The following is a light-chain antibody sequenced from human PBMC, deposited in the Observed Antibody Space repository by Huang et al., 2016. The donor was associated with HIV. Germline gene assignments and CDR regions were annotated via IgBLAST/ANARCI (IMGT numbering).Light chain of an antibody. CDR3: LQYGSSPPGT. J-gene: IGKJ2*01. V-gene: IGKV3-20*01. Sequence: EIVLSQSPGTLSLSPGERASLSCRASQSVNSNYLAWYQQKPGQAPRLLIYGASTRATGSPDRVSGSGSGRDFTLTISRLEPEDFAVYYCLQYGSSPPGTFGQGTKLDIK. CDR2: GAS. CDR1: QSVNSNY.